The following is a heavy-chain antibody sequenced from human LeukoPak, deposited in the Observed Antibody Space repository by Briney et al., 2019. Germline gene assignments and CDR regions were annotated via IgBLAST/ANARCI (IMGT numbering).Heavy chain of an antibody. CDR1: GASISSYY. D-gene: IGHD4-17*01. CDR2: IYYSGST. Sequence: PSETLSLTCTVSGASISSYYWSWIRQPPGKGLEWIGYIYYSGSTNYNPSLKSRVTISVDTSKNQFSLKLSSVTAADTAVYYCARSYGDDFDYWGQGTLVTVSS. CDR3: ARSYGDDFDY. V-gene: IGHV4-59*01. J-gene: IGHJ4*02.